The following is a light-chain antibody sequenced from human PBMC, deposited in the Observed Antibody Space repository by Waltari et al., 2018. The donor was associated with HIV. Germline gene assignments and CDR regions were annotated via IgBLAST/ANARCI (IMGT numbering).Light chain of an antibody. CDR1: TNNIRAYNY. V-gene: IGLV2-14*01. Sequence: QSALTPPASASGSPRQSITLSCTGTTNNIRAYNYVSCYQLLPGIPPKVLISQVTDRPSGVSSRFSGDKCGNTASLAISGLQPEDEADYFCSSYTTDKTVVFGGGTRLTVL. CDR3: SSYTTDKTVV. J-gene: IGLJ2*01. CDR2: QVT.